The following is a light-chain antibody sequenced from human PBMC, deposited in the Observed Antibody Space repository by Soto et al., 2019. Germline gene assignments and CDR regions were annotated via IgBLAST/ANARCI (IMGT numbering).Light chain of an antibody. CDR1: RSISTF. CDR2: EAS. J-gene: IGKJ4*01. V-gene: IGKV1-39*01. CDR3: QQSDSNLT. Sequence: DIQMTQSPSSLSASVGDRVNITCRASRSISTFLNWYQHKPGTAPKLLIYEASRLQSGVPSRFSGSAFGKNFTLTIGSLRPEDVATFYFQQSDSNLTFGGGTKVEI.